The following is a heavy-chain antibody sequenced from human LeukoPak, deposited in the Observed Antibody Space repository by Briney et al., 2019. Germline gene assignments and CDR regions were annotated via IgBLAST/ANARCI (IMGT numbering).Heavy chain of an antibody. J-gene: IGHJ4*02. CDR2: INQDSSEK. Sequence: GGSLRLXCAASGFTLGVYWMTWVRQAPGKGLEWVANINQDSSEKHYLDSVKGRFTISRDNPRNSLSLQMSSLRAEDTAIYYCARNSESLTHPKYWGQGTLVTVSS. D-gene: IGHD1-14*01. V-gene: IGHV3-7*01. CDR1: GFTLGVYW. CDR3: ARNSESLTHPKY.